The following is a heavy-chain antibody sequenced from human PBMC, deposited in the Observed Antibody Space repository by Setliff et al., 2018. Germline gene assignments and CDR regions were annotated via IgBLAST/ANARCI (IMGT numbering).Heavy chain of an antibody. D-gene: IGHD3-3*01. CDR3: ARIGERTGYYNFWSGYYTHFDY. V-gene: IGHV2-26*01. CDR1: GASVSSHYW. Sequence: PSETLSLTCNVSGASVSSHYWDWIRQPPGKALEWLAHIFSNDEKSYSTSLKNRLTISKDTSKSQVVLTMTNMDPVDTATYYCARIGERTGYYNFWSGYYTHFDYWGQGTLVTVSS. J-gene: IGHJ4*02. CDR2: IFSNDEK.